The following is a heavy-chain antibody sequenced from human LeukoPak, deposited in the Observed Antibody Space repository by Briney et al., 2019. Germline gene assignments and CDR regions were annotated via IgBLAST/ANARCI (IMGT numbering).Heavy chain of an antibody. D-gene: IGHD2-2*02. CDR1: GFTFSSYS. Sequence: GGSLRLSCAASGFTFSSYSMNWVPQAPGKGLEWVSYISSSSSTIYYADSVKGRFTISRDNAKNSLYLQMNSLRAEDTAVYYCARVGYSPPFDYWGQGTLVTVSS. V-gene: IGHV3-48*01. J-gene: IGHJ4*02. CDR3: ARVGYSPPFDY. CDR2: ISSSSSTI.